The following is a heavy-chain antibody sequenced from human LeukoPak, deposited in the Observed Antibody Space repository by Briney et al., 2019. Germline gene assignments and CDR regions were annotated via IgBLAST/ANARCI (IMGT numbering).Heavy chain of an antibody. CDR3: ARQDSGSPPYYYYHGMDV. D-gene: IGHD1-26*01. CDR1: GFRLSDYY. CDR2: ISRSGTNI. Sequence: GGSLRLSCAASGFRLSDYYMSWVRLAPGKGLEWVSYISRSGTNIYHADSVKGRFTISRDNAKNSLFLLMNSLRVEDTAVYYCARQDSGSPPYYYYHGMDVWGQGTTVTVSS. J-gene: IGHJ6*02. V-gene: IGHV3-11*01.